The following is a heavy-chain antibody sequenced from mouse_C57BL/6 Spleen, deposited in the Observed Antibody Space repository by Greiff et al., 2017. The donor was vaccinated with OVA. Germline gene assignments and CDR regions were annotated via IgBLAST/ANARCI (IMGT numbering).Heavy chain of an antibody. J-gene: IGHJ1*03. Sequence: VQLQQSGPELVKPGASVKISCKASGYTFTDYYMNWVKQSHGKSLEWIGDINPNNGGTSYNQKFKGKATLTVDKSSSTAYMELRSLTSEDSAVYYCARSRGYDGYWYFDVWGTGTTVTVSS. CDR3: ARSRGYDGYWYFDV. D-gene: IGHD2-2*01. V-gene: IGHV1-26*01. CDR2: INPNNGGT. CDR1: GYTFTDYY.